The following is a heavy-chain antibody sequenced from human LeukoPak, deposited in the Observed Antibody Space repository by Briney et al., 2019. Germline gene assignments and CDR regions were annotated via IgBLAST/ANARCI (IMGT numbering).Heavy chain of an antibody. CDR1: GFNFSSYS. V-gene: IGHV3-48*01. CDR2: ISSSSSAI. D-gene: IGHD3-16*01. J-gene: IGHJ6*03. Sequence: GGSLRLSCAASGFNFSSYSMHWVRQAPGKGLEWVSHISSSSSAIYYADSVKGRFTISRDNAKNSLYLQMNSLRAEDTAVYYCTRDALGVGRLEVDYYCMDVGGERTTVTVSS. CDR3: TRDALGVGRLEVDYYCMDV.